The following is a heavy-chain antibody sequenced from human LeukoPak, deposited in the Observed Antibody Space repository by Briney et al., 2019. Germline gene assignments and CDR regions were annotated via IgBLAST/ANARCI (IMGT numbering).Heavy chain of an antibody. CDR1: GFTFSSYD. J-gene: IGHJ6*04. V-gene: IGHV3-48*03. D-gene: IGHD3-10*02. CDR3: AQLGITMIGGV. Sequence: GGSLRLSCAASGFTFSSYDMNWVRQAPGKGLEWVAYISSSGSTKYYAAPVKRGFTLSGDTAKNSPYLLMTSTRAEDTAVYYCAQLGITMIGGVWGKGTTVSVSS. CDR2: ISSSGSTK.